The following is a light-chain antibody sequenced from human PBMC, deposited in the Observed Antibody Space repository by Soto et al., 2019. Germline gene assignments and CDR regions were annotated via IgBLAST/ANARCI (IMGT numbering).Light chain of an antibody. CDR3: QQYDRWPVT. Sequence: EVVMTQSPATLSVSPGERVTFSCRASQSVTTNLAWYQHKPGQSPRLLISGASTGASGIPPRFSDSGAGTEFTLTIDRLQSADFAFYYCQQYDRWPVTFGGGTKVEIK. CDR2: GAS. J-gene: IGKJ4*01. CDR1: QSVTTN. V-gene: IGKV3-15*01.